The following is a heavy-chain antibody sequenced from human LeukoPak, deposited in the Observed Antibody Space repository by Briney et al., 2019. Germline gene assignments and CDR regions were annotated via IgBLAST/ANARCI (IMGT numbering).Heavy chain of an antibody. CDR2: IIPIFGTT. CDR3: ARAAAYCGGDCFHLDY. Sequence: GASVKVSCKASGGTFNSYAISWVRQAPGQGLEWMGGIIPIFGTTNYARKFRGRVTLTADKSTRTAYMELSSLRSEDTAVYYCARAAAYCGGDCFHLDYWGQGTLVTVSS. V-gene: IGHV1-69*06. D-gene: IGHD2-21*02. CDR1: GGTFNSYA. J-gene: IGHJ4*02.